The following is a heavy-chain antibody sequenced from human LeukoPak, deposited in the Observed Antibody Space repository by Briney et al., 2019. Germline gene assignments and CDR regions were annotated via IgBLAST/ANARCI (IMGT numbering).Heavy chain of an antibody. CDR1: GGSISSYH. V-gene: IGHV4-59*01. CDR2: IYYSGST. CDR3: ASLGLGFDP. D-gene: IGHD6-19*01. J-gene: IGHJ5*02. Sequence: SETLSLTCTVSGGSISSYHWSWIRQPPGKGLEWIGYIYYSGSTNYNPSLKSRVTISVDTSKNQFSLKLSSVTAADTAVYYCASLGLGFDPWGQGTLVTVSS.